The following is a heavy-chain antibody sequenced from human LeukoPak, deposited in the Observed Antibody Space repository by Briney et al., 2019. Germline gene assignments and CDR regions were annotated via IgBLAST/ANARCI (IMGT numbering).Heavy chain of an antibody. D-gene: IGHD3-10*01. Sequence: ASVKVSCKPSGYMFSSHGITWVRQAPGQGLEWMGWISAYNGNTKSAQNLQGRVIMTTDTSTNTAHMELRSLRSDDTAVYYCARIASDGSGTNHYWGQGTQVIVSS. V-gene: IGHV1-18*01. CDR1: GYMFSSHG. J-gene: IGHJ4*02. CDR2: ISAYNGNT. CDR3: ARIASDGSGTNHY.